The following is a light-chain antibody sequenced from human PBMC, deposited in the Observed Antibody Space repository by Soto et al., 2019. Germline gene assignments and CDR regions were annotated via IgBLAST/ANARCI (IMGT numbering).Light chain of an antibody. CDR1: QSISSY. V-gene: IGKV1-39*01. CDR3: QQSYNTPLT. J-gene: IGKJ5*01. CDR2: AAS. Sequence: DIQITQSPSSLSASVGDRVTITCRASQSISSYLNWYQQKRGKAPKLLIYAASSLQSGVPSRLSGSGSGTDFTLTISSLQPEDFATYYCQQSYNTPLTFGQGTRLEIK.